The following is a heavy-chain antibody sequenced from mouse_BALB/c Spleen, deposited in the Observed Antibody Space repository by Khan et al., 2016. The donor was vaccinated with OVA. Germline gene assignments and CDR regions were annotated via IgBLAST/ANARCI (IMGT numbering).Heavy chain of an antibody. Sequence: VELVESGPGLVQPSQSLSITCTVSGFSLTTYGVHWVRQSPGKGLEWLGVIWSGGSTDYNAAFKSRLSISKDSSKSQVFFKMNSQQVNDTAIYYCARNYDYDEGLTYWGQGTLVTVSA. CDR1: GFSLTTYG. V-gene: IGHV2-2*02. D-gene: IGHD2-4*01. J-gene: IGHJ3*01. CDR2: IWSGGST. CDR3: ARNYDYDEGLTY.